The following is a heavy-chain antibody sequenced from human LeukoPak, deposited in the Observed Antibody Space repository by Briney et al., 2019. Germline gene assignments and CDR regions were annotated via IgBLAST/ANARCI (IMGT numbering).Heavy chain of an antibody. CDR1: GGSVSSGSYY. Sequence: PSETLSLTCTVSGGSVSSGSYYWSWIRQPPGKGLEWIGYIYYSGSTNYNPSLKSRVTISVDTSKNQFSLKLSSVTAADTAVYYCARRHTAMEAVDYWGQGTLVTVSS. V-gene: IGHV4-61*01. CDR2: IYYSGST. J-gene: IGHJ4*02. D-gene: IGHD5-18*01. CDR3: ARRHTAMEAVDY.